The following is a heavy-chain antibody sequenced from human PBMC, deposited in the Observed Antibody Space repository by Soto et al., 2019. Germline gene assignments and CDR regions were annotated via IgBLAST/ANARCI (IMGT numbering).Heavy chain of an antibody. CDR2: INPNSGGT. J-gene: IGHJ6*02. Sequence: ASVKVSCKASGYTFTGYYTHWVRQAPGQGLEWMGWINPNSGGTNYAQKFQGWVTMTRDTSISTAYMELSRLRSDDTAVYYCARGGITGTKSIYYYYGMDLWGQGTTVTVSS. D-gene: IGHD1-7*01. V-gene: IGHV1-2*04. CDR3: ARGGITGTKSIYYYYGMDL. CDR1: GYTFTGYY.